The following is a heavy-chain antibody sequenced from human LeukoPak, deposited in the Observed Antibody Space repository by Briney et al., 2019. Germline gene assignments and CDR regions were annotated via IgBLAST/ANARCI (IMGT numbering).Heavy chain of an antibody. CDR1: GFTFSSYG. CDR3: AKKGVDYYYYMDV. D-gene: IGHD3-16*01. V-gene: IGHV3-23*01. CDR2: ISGSGGST. J-gene: IGHJ6*03. Sequence: PGGSLRLSCAASGFTFSSYGMSWVRQAPGKGLEWVSAISGSGGSTYYADSVKGRFTISRDNSKNTLYLQMNSLRAEDTPVYYCAKKGVDYYYYMDVWGKGTTVTISS.